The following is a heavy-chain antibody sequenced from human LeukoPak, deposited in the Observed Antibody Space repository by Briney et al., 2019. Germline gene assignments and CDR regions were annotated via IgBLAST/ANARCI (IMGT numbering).Heavy chain of an antibody. CDR2: ISYDGGLQ. CDR3: ARDPTVSVPDYFDY. CDR1: GFTFSSRW. V-gene: IGHV3-30*03. D-gene: IGHD4-11*01. J-gene: IGHJ4*02. Sequence: GGSLRLSCVASGFTFSSRWMHWVRQSPDKGLEWVAVISYDGGLQFYGDSVKGRFIISRDNSRNTLYLQMNSLGPEDTAVYYCARDPTVSVPDYFDYWGQGILVTVSS.